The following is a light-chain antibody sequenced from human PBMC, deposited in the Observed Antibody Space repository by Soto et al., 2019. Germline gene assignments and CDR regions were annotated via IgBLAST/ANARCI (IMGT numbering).Light chain of an antibody. J-gene: IGKJ1*01. V-gene: IGKV1-39*01. CDR2: AAS. CDR3: QQTSSTPWT. CDR1: QWIGTY. Sequence: DIQMTQSPSSLSASVGDRITITCRASQWIGTYLNWYQQKPGRAPNLLIFAASSLQSGVPSRFSGSGSGTDFTLTIDSLQVEDLSTFYCQQTSSTPWTFGQGTKVEVK.